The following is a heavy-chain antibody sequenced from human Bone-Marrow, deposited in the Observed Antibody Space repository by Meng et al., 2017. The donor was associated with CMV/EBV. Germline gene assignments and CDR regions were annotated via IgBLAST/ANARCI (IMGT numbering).Heavy chain of an antibody. Sequence: SETLSLTCAVYGGSFSGYYWSWIRQPPGKGLEWIGEINHSGSTNYNPSLKSRVTISVDTSKNQFSLKLSSVTAADTAVYYCAKEDGVDTAMVIAYYYGMDVWGQGTTVTVSS. CDR3: AKEDGVDTAMVIAYYYGMDV. D-gene: IGHD5-18*01. CDR1: GGSFSGYY. V-gene: IGHV4-34*01. CDR2: INHSGST. J-gene: IGHJ6*02.